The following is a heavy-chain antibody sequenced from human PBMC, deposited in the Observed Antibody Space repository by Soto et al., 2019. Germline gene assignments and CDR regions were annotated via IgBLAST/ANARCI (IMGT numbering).Heavy chain of an antibody. CDR1: GGTFSSYT. CDR2: IIPILGIA. J-gene: IGHJ6*03. CDR3: ARGGYENYYYMDV. V-gene: IGHV1-69*02. Sequence: ASVKVSCKASGGTFSSYTISWVRQAPGQGLEWMGRIIPILGIANYAQKFQGRVTITADKSTSTAYMELSSLRSEDTAVYYCARGGYENYYYMDVWGKGTTVTVSS. D-gene: IGHD6-13*01.